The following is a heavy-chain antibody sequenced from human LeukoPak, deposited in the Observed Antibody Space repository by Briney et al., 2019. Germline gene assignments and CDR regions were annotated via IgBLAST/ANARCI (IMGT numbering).Heavy chain of an antibody. V-gene: IGHV3-30*02. CDR1: GFTFSNYD. J-gene: IGHJ4*02. D-gene: IGHD6-13*01. CDR2: IGYDGSNK. Sequence: GGSLRLSCAASGFTFSNYDMQWVRQAPGKGLEWVAFIGYDGSNKYYADSVKGRFTISRDNSKNTLYLQMNSLRPEDTAVYYCAKDRESRWFQKGWDYWGQGTLVTVSS. CDR3: AKDRESRWFQKGWDY.